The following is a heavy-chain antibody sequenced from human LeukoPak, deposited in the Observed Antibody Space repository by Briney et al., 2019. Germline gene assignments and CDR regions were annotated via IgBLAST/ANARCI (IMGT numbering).Heavy chain of an antibody. CDR3: AKNGDRGAYCSGGTCYPFYYYYIDV. D-gene: IGHD2-15*01. CDR1: GFTFSSYG. J-gene: IGHJ6*03. V-gene: IGHV3-23*01. CDR2: ISGSGGST. Sequence: GGTLRLSCAASGFTFSSYGMSWVRQAPGKGLEWVSAISGSGGSTYYADSVKGRFTISRDNSKNTLYLQMNSLRAEDTATYYCAKNGDRGAYCSGGTCYPFYYYYIDVWGKGTTVTISS.